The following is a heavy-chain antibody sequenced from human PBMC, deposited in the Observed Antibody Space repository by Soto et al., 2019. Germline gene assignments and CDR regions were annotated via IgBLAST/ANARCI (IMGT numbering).Heavy chain of an antibody. CDR2: IWYDGSNK. D-gene: IGHD5-12*01. CDR3: ARGRDGYINYFDY. V-gene: IGHV3-33*01. CDR1: GFTFSSYG. Sequence: QVQLVESGGGVVQPGRSLRLSCAASGFTFSSYGMHWVRQAPGKGLEWVAVIWYDGSNKYYADSVKGRFTISRDNSKNTLYLQMNSLRAEDTAVYYCARGRDGYINYFDYWSQGTLVTVSS. J-gene: IGHJ4*02.